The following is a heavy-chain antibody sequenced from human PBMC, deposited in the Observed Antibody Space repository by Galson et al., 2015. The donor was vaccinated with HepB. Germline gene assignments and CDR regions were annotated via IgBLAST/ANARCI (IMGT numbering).Heavy chain of an antibody. Sequence: TLSLTCTVSGGSISSGGYYWSWLRQHPVKGLEWIGYIYSSGNTYYNPSLKGRVTISVDTSKNQFSLNLNSVTAADSAVYYCARPIVPAAMDNFDIWGQGTMVTVSS. D-gene: IGHD2-2*01. CDR3: ARPIVPAAMDNFDI. J-gene: IGHJ3*02. V-gene: IGHV4-31*03. CDR1: GGSISSGGYY. CDR2: IYSSGNT.